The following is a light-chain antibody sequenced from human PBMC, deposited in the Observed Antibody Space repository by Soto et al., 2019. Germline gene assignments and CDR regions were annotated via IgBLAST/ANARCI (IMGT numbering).Light chain of an antibody. J-gene: IGLJ1*01. CDR2: EVS. V-gene: IGLV2-14*03. CDR3: SSYTNTGTLV. CDR1: SSDLGAYKY. Sequence: QSVLTQPASVSGSPGQSITISCAGTSSDLGAYKYVSWYQQHPDKAPKLILYEVSRRPSGVSNRFSGSKSGNTASLTISGLLAGDEADYSCSSYTNTGTLVFGNGTKVTVL.